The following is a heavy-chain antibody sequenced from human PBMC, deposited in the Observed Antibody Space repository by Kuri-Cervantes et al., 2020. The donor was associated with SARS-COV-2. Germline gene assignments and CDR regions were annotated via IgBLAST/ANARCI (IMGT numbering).Heavy chain of an antibody. J-gene: IGHJ6*03. D-gene: IGHD1-26*01. CDR3: ARSGSYPYYYYYMDV. CDR2: INPSGSGT. V-gene: IGHV1-46*01. CDR1: GYSFSDHY. Sequence: ASVKVSCKAFGYSFSDHYMYWVRQAPGQGLEWMGIINPSGSGTRYPQRFQDRISMTRDTSTSTVYMELSSLTSEDTAVYYCARSGSYPYYYYYMDVWGKGTTVTVSS.